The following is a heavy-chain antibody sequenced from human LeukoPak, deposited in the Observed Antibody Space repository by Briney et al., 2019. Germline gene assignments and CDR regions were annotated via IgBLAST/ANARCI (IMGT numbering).Heavy chain of an antibody. CDR1: GGSISSSSYY. V-gene: IGHV4-39*07. J-gene: IGHJ2*01. Sequence: SETLSLTCTVSGGSISSSSYYWGWIRQPPGKGLEWIGSIYYSGSTYYNPSLKSRVTISVDTSKNQFSLKLSSVTAADTAVYYCASVGSYWYFDLWGRGTLVTVSS. CDR2: IYYSGST. CDR3: ASVGSYWYFDL. D-gene: IGHD1-14*01.